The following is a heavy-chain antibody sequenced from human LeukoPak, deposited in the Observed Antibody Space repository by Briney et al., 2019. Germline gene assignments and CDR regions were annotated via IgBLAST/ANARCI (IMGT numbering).Heavy chain of an antibody. CDR2: IYYSGST. CDR1: GGSISTSSYY. V-gene: IGHV4-39*01. J-gene: IGHJ4*02. Sequence: SETLSLTCTVSGGSISTSSYYWGWFRQPPGKGLEWIASIYYSGSTYYNPSLKSRVTISVDTSKNQFSLKLSSVTAADTAVYYCARHSPVGIFYFDYWGQGTLVTVSS. CDR3: ARHSPVGIFYFDY. D-gene: IGHD1-26*01.